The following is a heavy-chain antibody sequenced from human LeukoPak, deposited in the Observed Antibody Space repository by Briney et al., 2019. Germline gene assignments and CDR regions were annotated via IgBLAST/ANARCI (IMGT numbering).Heavy chain of an antibody. Sequence: GGSLRLSCAASGFTFSSYAMSWVRQAPGKGLEWVSAISGSGDSTYYTNSVKGRFTFSRDNSKNTLYLQMNSLRAEDTAVYYCAKDDYSTYVGWFDPWGQGTLVTVSS. V-gene: IGHV3-23*01. D-gene: IGHD4-11*01. J-gene: IGHJ5*02. CDR1: GFTFSSYA. CDR3: AKDDYSTYVGWFDP. CDR2: ISGSGDST.